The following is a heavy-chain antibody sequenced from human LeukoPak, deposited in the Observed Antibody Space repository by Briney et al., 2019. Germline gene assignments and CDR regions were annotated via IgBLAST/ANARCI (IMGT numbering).Heavy chain of an antibody. CDR2: IYYSGST. V-gene: IGHV4-39*02. J-gene: IGHJ4*02. D-gene: IGHD2-2*01. CDR3: VTDGAEYQLTY. CDR1: GGSISSSSYY. Sequence: SETLSLTCTVSGGSISSSSYYWGWIRQPPGKGLEWIGSIYYSGSTYYNPSLKSRVTISVDTSKNQFSLKLSSVTAADTAVYYCVTDGAEYQLTYWGQGTLVIVSS.